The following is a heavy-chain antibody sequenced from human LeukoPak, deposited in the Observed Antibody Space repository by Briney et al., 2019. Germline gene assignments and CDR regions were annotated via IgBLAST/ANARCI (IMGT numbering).Heavy chain of an antibody. Sequence: GGSLRLSCAASEFTFADYGMSWVRQAPGKGLEWVSGINWNGGSTGYADSVKGRFTISRDNTKNSLYLQMNSLRAEDTALYYCARRNRRYFYYYYYMDVWGKGTTVTVSS. V-gene: IGHV3-20*04. CDR2: INWNGGST. CDR3: ARRNRRYFYYYYYMDV. CDR1: EFTFADYG. J-gene: IGHJ6*03.